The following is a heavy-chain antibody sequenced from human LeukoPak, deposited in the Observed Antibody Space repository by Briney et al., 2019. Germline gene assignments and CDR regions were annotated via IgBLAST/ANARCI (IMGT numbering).Heavy chain of an antibody. CDR3: ARMMPSRDY. CDR1: GFTFSTYG. D-gene: IGHD2-2*01. CDR2: ISYDGSDK. V-gene: IGHV3-30*03. Sequence: GGSLRLSCAASGFTFSTYGMHWVRQAPGKGLEWVAVISYDGSDKYYADSVKGRFTISRDNAKNSLYLQMNSLRAEDTAVYYCARMMPSRDYWGQGTLVTVSS. J-gene: IGHJ4*02.